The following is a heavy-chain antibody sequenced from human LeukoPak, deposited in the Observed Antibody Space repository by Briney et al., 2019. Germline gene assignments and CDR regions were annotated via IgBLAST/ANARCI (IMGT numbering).Heavy chain of an antibody. D-gene: IGHD3-22*01. V-gene: IGHV4-4*02. CDR3: AGLVGRYSSGLYYYYFDY. CDR2: MYLSGTT. Sequence: SGTLSLTCTVSGDSINSLDLWSWVRQPPGKGLEWIGEMYLSGTTHSNPSVKSRVTISIDKSKNRFFLNLSSVTAADTAVYYCAGLVGRYSSGLYYYYFDYWGQGTLVTVSS. CDR1: GDSINSLDL. J-gene: IGHJ4*02.